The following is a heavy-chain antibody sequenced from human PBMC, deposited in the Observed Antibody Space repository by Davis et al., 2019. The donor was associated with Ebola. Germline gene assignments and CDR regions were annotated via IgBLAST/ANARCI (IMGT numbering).Heavy chain of an antibody. Sequence: GESLKISCAASGFTFSSYAMSWVRQAPGEGLEWVSAISGSGGSTYYADSVKGRFTISRDNSKNTLYLQMNSLRAEDTAVYYCAKDFYGGEGYYFDYWGQGTLVTVSS. D-gene: IGHD4-23*01. CDR2: ISGSGGST. CDR3: AKDFYGGEGYYFDY. V-gene: IGHV3-23*01. J-gene: IGHJ4*02. CDR1: GFTFSSYA.